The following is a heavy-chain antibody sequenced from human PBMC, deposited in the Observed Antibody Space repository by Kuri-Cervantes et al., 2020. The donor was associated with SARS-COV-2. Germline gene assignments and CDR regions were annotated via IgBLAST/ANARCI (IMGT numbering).Heavy chain of an antibody. CDR2: ISGSGGST. D-gene: IGHD5-12*01. Sequence: GESLKISCATSGFTFSSYAMSWVRQAPGKGLEWVSAISGSGGSTYYADSVKGRFTISRDNSKNTLYLQMNRLRAEDTAVYYCAKDGPLYSGYDSYYFDYWGQGTLVTVSS. CDR1: GFTFSSYA. CDR3: AKDGPLYSGYDSYYFDY. V-gene: IGHV3-23*01. J-gene: IGHJ4*02.